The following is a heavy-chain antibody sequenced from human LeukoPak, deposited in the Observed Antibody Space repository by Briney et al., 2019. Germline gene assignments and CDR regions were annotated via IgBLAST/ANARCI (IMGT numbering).Heavy chain of an antibody. CDR3: ARNILFAFDS. V-gene: IGHV3-53*01. Sequence: QTGGSLRLSCAASGFTVSRSYRSWVRQAPGKGLEWVSIIYNDGSTYYADSMKGRFTISRDNSKNTLYLQVNSLRAEDTAMYYCARNILFAFDSWSQGTMVTVSS. D-gene: IGHD2/OR15-2a*01. J-gene: IGHJ3*02. CDR2: IYNDGST. CDR1: GFTVSRSY.